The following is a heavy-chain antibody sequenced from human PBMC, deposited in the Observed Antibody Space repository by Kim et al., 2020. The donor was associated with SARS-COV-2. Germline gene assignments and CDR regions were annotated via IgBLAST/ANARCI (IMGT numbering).Heavy chain of an antibody. D-gene: IGHD2-2*02. Sequence: SETLSLTCTVSGGSISSYYWSWIRQPPGKGLEWIGYIYYSGSTNYNPSLKSRVTISVDTSKNQFSLKLSSVTAADTAVYYCARRALGYCSSTSCYSAMDVRGQGTTVTVSS. V-gene: IGHV4-59*13. CDR1: GGSISSYY. CDR2: IYYSGST. CDR3: ARRALGYCSSTSCYSAMDV. J-gene: IGHJ6*02.